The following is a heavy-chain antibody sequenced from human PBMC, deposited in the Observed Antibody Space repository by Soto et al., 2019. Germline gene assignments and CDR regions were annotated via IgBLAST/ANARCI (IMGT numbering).Heavy chain of an antibody. Sequence: SVKVSCKASGGTFGSYAFSWVRQAPGQGLEWMGGIIPVSGAAHYAQKFQGRVTITADESTSTAYMELSSLSSQDTAVYYCATSLGCRSTSCTLDYWGQGTRVTVSS. CDR3: ATSLGCRSTSCTLDY. J-gene: IGHJ4*02. V-gene: IGHV1-69*13. D-gene: IGHD2-2*01. CDR1: GGTFGSYA. CDR2: IIPVSGAA.